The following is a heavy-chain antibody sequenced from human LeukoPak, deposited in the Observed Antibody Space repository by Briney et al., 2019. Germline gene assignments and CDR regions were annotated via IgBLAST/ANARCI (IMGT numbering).Heavy chain of an antibody. Sequence: HPGGSLRLSCAASGFTFSSCWMHWVRQAPGKGLVWVSHINSEGSSRYYADSVQGRFIISRDNSKNTLYLQMNSLRAEDTAVYYCAREMGLNIVATFGYWGQGTLVTVSS. D-gene: IGHD5-12*01. CDR2: INSEGSSR. J-gene: IGHJ4*02. CDR1: GFTFSSCW. V-gene: IGHV3-74*01. CDR3: AREMGLNIVATFGY.